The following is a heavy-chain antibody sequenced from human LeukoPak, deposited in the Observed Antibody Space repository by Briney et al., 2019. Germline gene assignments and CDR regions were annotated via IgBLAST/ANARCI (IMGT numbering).Heavy chain of an antibody. CDR1: GFTFSSYA. J-gene: IGHJ4*02. CDR2: ISGSGGRT. V-gene: IGHV3-23*01. CDR3: VKDPFYGGNPLYYFDY. Sequence: GGSLRLSCAASGFTFSSYAMSWVRQAPGKGLEWVSAISGSGGRTYYADSVKGRFTISRDNSKNTLYLQMNSLRAEDTAVYYCVKDPFYGGNPLYYFDYWGQGTLVTVSS. D-gene: IGHD4-23*01.